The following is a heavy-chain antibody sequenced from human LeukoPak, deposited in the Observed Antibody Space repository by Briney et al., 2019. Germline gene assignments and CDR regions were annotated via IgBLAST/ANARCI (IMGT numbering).Heavy chain of an antibody. J-gene: IGHJ5*02. Sequence: ASVKVSCKASGYTFTSYGISWVRQAPGQGLEWMGWISAYNGNTDYAQSFQGRLTLTADGSTRTVYMELSSLRSEDTAVYYCARHQEPVLRSLEWKPTKTKWLDPWGQGTLATVSP. CDR2: ISAYNGNT. CDR1: GYTFTSYG. CDR3: ARHQEPVLRSLEWKPTKTKWLDP. D-gene: IGHD3-3*01. V-gene: IGHV1-18*01.